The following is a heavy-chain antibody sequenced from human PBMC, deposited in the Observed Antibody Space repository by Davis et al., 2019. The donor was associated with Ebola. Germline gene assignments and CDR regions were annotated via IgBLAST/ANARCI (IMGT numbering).Heavy chain of an antibody. CDR1: GFTFSGSA. D-gene: IGHD3-10*01. CDR3: TYGSGSYGDY. J-gene: IGHJ4*02. V-gene: IGHV3-73*01. CDR2: IRSKANSYAT. Sequence: GESLRISCAASGFTFSGSAMHWVRQASGKGLEWVGRIRSKANSYATAYAASVKGRFTISRDDSKNTAYLQMSSLKTEDTAVYYCTYGSGSYGDYWGQGTLVTVSS.